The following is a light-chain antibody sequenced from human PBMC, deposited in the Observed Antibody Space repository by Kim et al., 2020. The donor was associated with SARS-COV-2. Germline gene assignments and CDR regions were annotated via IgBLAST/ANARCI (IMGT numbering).Light chain of an antibody. CDR3: QQIWT. V-gene: IGKV3-20*01. CDR2: GAS. Sequence: EIVLTQSPGTLSLSPGERATLSCRASQSVSSSYLAWYQQKPGQAPRLLIYGASSRATGIPDRFSGSGSETDFTLTISRLEPEDFAVYYCQQIWTFGQGTQVDIK. CDR1: QSVSSSY. J-gene: IGKJ1*01.